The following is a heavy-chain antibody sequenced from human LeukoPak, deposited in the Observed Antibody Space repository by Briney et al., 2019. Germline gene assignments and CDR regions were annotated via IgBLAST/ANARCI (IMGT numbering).Heavy chain of an antibody. V-gene: IGHV1-18*01. D-gene: IGHD3-16*01. CDR3: ARHSSRESFYDFDS. CDR2: ISAYNGNT. CDR1: GYTFTSYG. Sequence: ASVKVSCKASGYTFTSYGISWVRQAPGQGLEWMGWISAYNGNTNYAQKLQGRVTMTTDTSTSTAYMELSSLRSEDTAVYYCARHSSRESFYDFDSWGQGALIIVSS. J-gene: IGHJ4*02.